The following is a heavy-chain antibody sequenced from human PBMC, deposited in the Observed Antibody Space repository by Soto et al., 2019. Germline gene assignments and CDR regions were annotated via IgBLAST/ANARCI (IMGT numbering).Heavy chain of an antibody. CDR3: ARSNLSLVFDS. J-gene: IGHJ4*02. D-gene: IGHD6-6*01. Sequence: QIQLVESGGGGVQPRGSLRLSRGASRFSFGSFGVHWVRQAPGTGLEWVAFISRDGPSTFYGDYVKGRFTLSSDNSRNATYRQLTALRDADTDLLFWARSNLSLVFDSGGQGTLGIVSS. V-gene: IGHV3-30*03. CDR2: ISRDGPST. CDR1: RFSFGSFG.